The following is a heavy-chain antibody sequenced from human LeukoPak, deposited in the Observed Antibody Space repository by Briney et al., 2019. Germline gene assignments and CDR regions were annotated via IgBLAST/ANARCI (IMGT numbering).Heavy chain of an antibody. CDR2: IYYSGST. D-gene: IGHD3-3*01. CDR1: GGSISSYY. J-gene: IGHJ6*02. V-gene: IGHV4-59*12. Sequence: SETLSLTCTVSGGSISSYYWSWIRQPPGKGLEWIGYIYYSGSTNYNPSLKSRVTISVDTSKNQFSLKLSSVTAADTAVYYCARGLRTYAVYYDFWSGYSYYGMDVWGQGTTVTVSS. CDR3: ARGLRTYAVYYDFWSGYSYYGMDV.